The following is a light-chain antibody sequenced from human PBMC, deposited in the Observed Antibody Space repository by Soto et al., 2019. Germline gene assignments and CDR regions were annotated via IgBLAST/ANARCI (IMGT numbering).Light chain of an antibody. CDR3: SSYSSSTTHVV. CDR1: STDVGDFNY. J-gene: IGLJ2*01. V-gene: IGLV2-14*03. Sequence: QSVLTQPASVSGSPGRSVTISCTGTSTDVGDFNYVSWYQHLPGRAPKLIIYDVTNQPAGISYRFSASKSGRTASLTISGLQAEDESYYYCSSYSSSTTHVVFVGGTKLTVL. CDR2: DVT.